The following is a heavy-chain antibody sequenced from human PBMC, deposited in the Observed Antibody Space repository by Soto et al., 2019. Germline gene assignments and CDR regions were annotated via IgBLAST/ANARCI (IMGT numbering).Heavy chain of an antibody. CDR3: AKGVGATVGYYYYYGMDV. CDR2: ISGSGGST. D-gene: IGHD1-26*01. Sequence: PGGSLRLSCAASGFTFSSYAMSWVRQAPGKGLEWVSAISGSGGSTYYADSVKGRFTISRDNSKNKLYLQMNRLRAEDTAVYYCAKGVGATVGYYYYYGMDVWGQGTTVTVSS. CDR1: GFTFSSYA. V-gene: IGHV3-23*01. J-gene: IGHJ6*02.